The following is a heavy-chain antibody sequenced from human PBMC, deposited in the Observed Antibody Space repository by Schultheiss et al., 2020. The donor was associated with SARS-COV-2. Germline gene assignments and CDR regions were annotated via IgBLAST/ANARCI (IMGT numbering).Heavy chain of an antibody. V-gene: IGHV4-59*08. J-gene: IGHJ2*01. CDR1: GGSIRSDY. Sequence: SETLSLTCTVSGGSIRSDYWGWIRQAPGKGLEWIGYMYYGENTNYHPSLKSRVTISGDTSKNQFSLKLSSVTAADTAVYYCARTPGESSSHFHWYLDVWGRGTLVTVSS. CDR2: MYYGENT. CDR3: ARTPGESSSHFHWYLDV. D-gene: IGHD6-13*01.